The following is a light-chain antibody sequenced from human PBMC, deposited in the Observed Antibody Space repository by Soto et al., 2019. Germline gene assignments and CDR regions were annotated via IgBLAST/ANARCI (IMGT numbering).Light chain of an antibody. CDR3: QSYDSSLSVVV. J-gene: IGLJ2*01. Sequence: QSVLTQPPSVSGAPGQRVTISCTGSSSNIGAGYDVHWYQQLPGTAPKLLIYGNSNRPSGVPDRFSGSKSGTSASLVITGLQAEDEADYYCQSYDSSLSVVVFGGGTKLTVL. CDR2: GNS. CDR1: SSNIGAGYD. V-gene: IGLV1-40*01.